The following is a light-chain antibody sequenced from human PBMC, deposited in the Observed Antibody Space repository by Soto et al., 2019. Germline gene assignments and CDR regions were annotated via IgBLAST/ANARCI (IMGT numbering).Light chain of an antibody. CDR3: QQYDKYST. CDR2: DAS. CDR1: QSISVS. V-gene: IGKV1-5*01. J-gene: IGKJ1*01. Sequence: IQMTQSPSTLPASVGGTVNISCRASQSISVSLAWYQQKPGKAPRLLIYDASTLQGGVPSRFSGRGSGTEFTLTVTSLQPEDFASYFCQQYDKYSTFGHGTKVDVK.